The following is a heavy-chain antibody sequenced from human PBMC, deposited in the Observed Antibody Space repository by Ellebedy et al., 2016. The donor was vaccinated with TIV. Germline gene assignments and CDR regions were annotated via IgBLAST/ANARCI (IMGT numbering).Heavy chain of an antibody. D-gene: IGHD3-10*01. J-gene: IGHJ4*02. Sequence: ASVKVSCKAFGYTFTDYYIHWVRQAPGQGLEWMGWINSNSGGTNYAQKFKGRVTMTRDTSISTASMELSRLRSDDTAVYYCARDKPDYYGSGSYAYYFDYWGQGTLVTVSS. CDR3: ARDKPDYYGSGSYAYYFDY. CDR2: INSNSGGT. CDR1: GYTFTDYY. V-gene: IGHV1-2*02.